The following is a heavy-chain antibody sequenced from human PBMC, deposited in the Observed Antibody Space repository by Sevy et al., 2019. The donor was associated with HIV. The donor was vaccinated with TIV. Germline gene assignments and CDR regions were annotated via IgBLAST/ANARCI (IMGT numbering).Heavy chain of an antibody. D-gene: IGHD2-15*01. V-gene: IGHV3-15*01. J-gene: IGHJ3*02. CDR3: TTDLRRCSGGSCYSEAFDI. CDR2: IKSKTDGGTT. Sequence: GGSLRLSCAASGFTFSNAWMSWVRQAPGKGLEWVGRIKSKTDGGTTDYAAPVKGRFTISRDDSKNTRYLQMNSLKTEDTAVYYCTTDLRRCSGGSCYSEAFDIWGQGTMVTVSS. CDR1: GFTFSNAW.